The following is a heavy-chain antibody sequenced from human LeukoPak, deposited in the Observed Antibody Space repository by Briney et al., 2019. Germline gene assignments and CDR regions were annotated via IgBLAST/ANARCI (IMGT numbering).Heavy chain of an antibody. V-gene: IGHV4-34*01. CDR1: GGSFSGYY. CDR2: INHSGST. J-gene: IGHJ4*02. Sequence: SETLSLTCAVYGGSFSGYYWSWIRQPPGKGLEWIGEINHSGSTNYNPSLKSRVTISVDTSKNQFSLKLSSVTAADTAVYYCARGKGYGGNSRLDYWGQGTLVTVSS. CDR3: ARGKGYGGNSRLDY. D-gene: IGHD4-23*01.